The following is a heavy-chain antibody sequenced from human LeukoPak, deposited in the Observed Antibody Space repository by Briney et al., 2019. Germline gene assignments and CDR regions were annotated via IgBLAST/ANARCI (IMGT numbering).Heavy chain of an antibody. CDR3: ARDYFDSTNYPQTYYYYYMDV. J-gene: IGHJ6*03. Sequence: KPGGSLRLSCAASGFTFSRYSMNWVRQAPGKGLEWVASISSTSTFIYSADSVKGRFTISRDTAENSLFPQMNSLRAEDTAIYYCARDYFDSTNYPQTYYYYYMDVWGKGTTVTVSS. CDR1: GFTFSRYS. V-gene: IGHV3-21*01. CDR2: ISSTSTFI. D-gene: IGHD3-22*01.